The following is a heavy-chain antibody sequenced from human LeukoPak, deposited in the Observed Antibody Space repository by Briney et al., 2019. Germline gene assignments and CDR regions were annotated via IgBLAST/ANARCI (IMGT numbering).Heavy chain of an antibody. J-gene: IGHJ5*02. V-gene: IGHV4-59*01. CDR2: MDSSGST. CDR3: TRGYYEPFDL. CDR1: GGSISSSQ. D-gene: IGHD3-22*01. Sequence: PSETLSLTCTVAGGSISSSQWNWIRQPPGNRLEWIGYMDSSGSTKYNPSLRSRGTISIDTSKNNFPLKLRSGNPADTAVYYCTRGYYEPFDLWGQGTLVTVSS.